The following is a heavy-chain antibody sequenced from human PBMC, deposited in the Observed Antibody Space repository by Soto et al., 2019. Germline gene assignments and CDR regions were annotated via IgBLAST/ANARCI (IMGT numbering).Heavy chain of an antibody. CDR2: INHSGST. CDR3: ASREIVGYCSGGSCYWFDP. V-gene: IGHV4-34*01. Sequence: QVQLQQWGAGLLKPSETLSLTCAVYGGSFSGYYWSWIRQPPGKGLEWIGEINHSGSTNYNPSLKSRVTISVDTSKNQFSLKLSSVTAEDTAVYYCASREIVGYCSGGSCYWFDPWGQGTLVTVSS. D-gene: IGHD2-15*01. CDR1: GGSFSGYY. J-gene: IGHJ5*02.